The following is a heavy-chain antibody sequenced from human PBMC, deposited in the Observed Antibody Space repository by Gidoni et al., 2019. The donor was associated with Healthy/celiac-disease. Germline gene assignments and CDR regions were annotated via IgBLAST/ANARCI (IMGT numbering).Heavy chain of an antibody. J-gene: IGHJ6*03. CDR1: GGSISSGSHY. CDR2: IYTSGST. V-gene: IGHV4-61*02. D-gene: IGHD6-19*01. Sequence: QVQLQESGPGLVKPSQTLSLTCTVSGGSISSGSHYWSWIRQPAGKGLEWIGRIYTSGSTNYNPSLKSRVTISVDTSKNQFSLKLSSVTAADTAVYYCARSPFHIAVAGTYYYYYYMDVWGKGTTVTVSS. CDR3: ARSPFHIAVAGTYYYYYYMDV.